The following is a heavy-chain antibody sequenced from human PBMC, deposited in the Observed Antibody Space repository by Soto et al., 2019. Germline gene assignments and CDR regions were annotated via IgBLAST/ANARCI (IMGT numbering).Heavy chain of an antibody. CDR1: GYTFTSYG. CDR2: ISAYNGNT. D-gene: IGHD3-10*01. J-gene: IGHJ6*02. Sequence: QVQLVQSGAEVKKPGASVKVSCKASGYTFTSYGISWVRQAPGQGLEWMGWISAYNGNTNYAQKLQGRVTMTTDTSTSTAYMGLRSLRSDDTAVYYCARPGEGYGSGSPYYYYGMDVWGQGTTVTVSS. V-gene: IGHV1-18*01. CDR3: ARPGEGYGSGSPYYYYGMDV.